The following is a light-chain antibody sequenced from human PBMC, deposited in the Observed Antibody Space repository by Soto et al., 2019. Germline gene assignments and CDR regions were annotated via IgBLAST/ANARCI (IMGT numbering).Light chain of an antibody. V-gene: IGKV1-5*01. CDR2: DAS. CDR3: QQYNNFPFT. Sequence: DSRMIQSPSTLSASVGDRFTITCLASQSISNWLAWYQRKPGKAPKLLIFDASTLESGVPLRFRGSGYGTEFSLTITSLQPDDFATYYCQQYNNFPFTVGPGTKVDIK. CDR1: QSISNW. J-gene: IGKJ3*01.